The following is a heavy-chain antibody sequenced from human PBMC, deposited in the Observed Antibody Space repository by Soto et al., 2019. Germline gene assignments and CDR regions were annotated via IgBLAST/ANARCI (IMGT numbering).Heavy chain of an antibody. J-gene: IGHJ4*02. D-gene: IGHD3-9*01. CDR3: ATFNYDILTGYTYYFDY. CDR1: GYTFTSYG. V-gene: IGHV1-18*01. Sequence: QVQLVQSGVEVKKPGASVKVSCKASGYTFTSYGISWVRQAPGQGLEWMGWISAYNGNTNYAQKLQGRVTVTTDTSTSTAYMELRSLRSDDTAVYYCATFNYDILTGYTYYFDYWGQGTLVTVSS. CDR2: ISAYNGNT.